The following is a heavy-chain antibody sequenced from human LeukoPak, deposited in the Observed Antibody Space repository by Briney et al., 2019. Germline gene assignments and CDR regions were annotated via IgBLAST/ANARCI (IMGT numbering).Heavy chain of an antibody. D-gene: IGHD2-21*02. CDR2: IYYSGST. V-gene: IGHV4-31*03. CDR1: GGSISSGGYY. CDR3: ARTYMTSARFDP. Sequence: SETLSLTCTVSGGSISSGGYYWSWNRQHPGKGLEWIGYIYYSGSTYYNPSLKSRVTISVDTSKNQFSLKLSSVTAADTAVYYCARTYMTSARFDPWGQETLVTVSS. J-gene: IGHJ5*02.